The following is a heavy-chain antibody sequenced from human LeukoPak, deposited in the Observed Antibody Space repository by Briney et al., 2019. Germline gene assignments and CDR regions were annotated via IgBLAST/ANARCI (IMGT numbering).Heavy chain of an antibody. V-gene: IGHV1-69*13. CDR3: ARKINWNHSYGMDV. D-gene: IGHD1-20*01. CDR1: GGTFSSCA. CDR2: IIPIFGTA. Sequence: SVKVSCKASGGTFSSCAISWVRQAPGQGLEWMGGIIPIFGTANYAQRFQGRVTITADESTSTAYMELSSLRSEDTAVYYCARKINWNHSYGMDVWGQGTTVTVSS. J-gene: IGHJ6*02.